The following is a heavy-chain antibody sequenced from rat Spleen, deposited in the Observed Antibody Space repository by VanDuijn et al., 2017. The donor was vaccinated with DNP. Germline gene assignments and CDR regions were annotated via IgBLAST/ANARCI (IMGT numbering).Heavy chain of an antibody. CDR3: AKDPRDNMDA. CDR1: GFTFSSYW. CDR2: INTDGGST. V-gene: IGHV5-58*01. Sequence: EVQLVESGGGLVQPGRSLKLSCAASGFTFSSYWMYWIRQAPGKGLEWVASINTDGGSTYYPDSVKGRFTISRDNAENTVYLQMNSLRSEDTATYYCAKDPRDNMDAWGQGTSVTVSS. J-gene: IGHJ4*01. D-gene: IGHD1-4*01.